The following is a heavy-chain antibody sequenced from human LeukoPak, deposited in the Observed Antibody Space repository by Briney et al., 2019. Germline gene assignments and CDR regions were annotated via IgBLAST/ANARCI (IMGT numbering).Heavy chain of an antibody. CDR2: IYYSGST. V-gene: IGHV4-59*01. D-gene: IGHD3-3*01. CDR1: GGSISSYY. CDR3: ARVYDFWSGYLPPYYYYGMDV. Sequence: ASETLSLTCTVSGGSISSYYWSWIRQPPGKGLEWIGYIYYSGSTIYNPSLKSRVTISVDTSKNQFSLKLSSVTAADTAVYYCARVYDFWSGYLPPYYYYGMDVWGQGTTVTVSS. J-gene: IGHJ6*02.